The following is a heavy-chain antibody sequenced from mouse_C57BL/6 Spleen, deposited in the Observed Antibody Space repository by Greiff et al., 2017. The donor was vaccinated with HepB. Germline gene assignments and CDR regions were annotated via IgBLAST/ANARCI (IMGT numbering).Heavy chain of an antibody. Sequence: VKLMESGAELVRPGASVTLSCKASGYTFTDYEMHWVKQTPVHGLEWIGAIDPETGGTAYNQKFKGKAILTADKSSSTAYMELRSLTSEDSAVYYCTRGEAMDYWGQGTSVTVSS. J-gene: IGHJ4*01. V-gene: IGHV1-15*01. CDR2: IDPETGGT. CDR3: TRGEAMDY. CDR1: GYTFTDYE.